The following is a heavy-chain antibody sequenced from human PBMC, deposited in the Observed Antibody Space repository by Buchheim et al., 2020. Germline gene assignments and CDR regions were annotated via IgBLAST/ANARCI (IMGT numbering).Heavy chain of an antibody. V-gene: IGHV3-48*03. CDR2: ISSSGSTI. J-gene: IGHJ4*02. CDR1: GFTFSSYE. D-gene: IGHD2-21*02. CDR3: ARGAYCGGDCYSSPFDY. Sequence: EVQLVESGGGLVQPGGSLRLSCAASGFTFSSYEMNWVRQAPGKGLEWVSYISSSGSTIYYADSVKGRFTISRDNATHSLYLQMNSLRAEDTAVYYCARGAYCGGDCYSSPFDYWGQGTL.